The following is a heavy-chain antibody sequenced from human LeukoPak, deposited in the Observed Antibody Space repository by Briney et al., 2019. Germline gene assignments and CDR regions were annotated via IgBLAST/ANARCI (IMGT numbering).Heavy chain of an antibody. CDR2: FSDTGGST. Sequence: GGSLRLSCAASAFTFGSFGMSWVRQAPGKGLEWVSAFSDTGGSTFYADSVKGRFTISRDNSKNTLYLQMNSLRAEDTAVYYCAKGRIQSYMAPEYWGQGTLVTVSS. CDR3: AKGRIQSYMAPEY. CDR1: AFTFGSFG. J-gene: IGHJ4*02. V-gene: IGHV3-23*01. D-gene: IGHD5-18*01.